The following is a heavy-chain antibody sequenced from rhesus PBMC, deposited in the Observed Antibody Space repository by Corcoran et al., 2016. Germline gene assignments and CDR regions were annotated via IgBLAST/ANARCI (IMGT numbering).Heavy chain of an antibody. CDR3: TRSRVVVSATPDY. CDR2: INPSNGNT. V-gene: IGHV1S9*01. Sequence: QVQLVQSGAEVKKPGASVKLSCKASGYTFTSYHINWVRQAPGHVLEWMGWINPSNGNTGYAQKFQGRVTMTRDTSTSTAYMELSSLRSEDTAVYYCTRSRVVVSATPDYWGQGVLVTVSS. CDR1: GYTFTSYH. J-gene: IGHJ4*01. D-gene: IGHD2-39*02.